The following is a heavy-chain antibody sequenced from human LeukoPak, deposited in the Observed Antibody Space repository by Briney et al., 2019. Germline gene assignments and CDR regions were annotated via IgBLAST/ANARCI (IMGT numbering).Heavy chain of an antibody. D-gene: IGHD3-3*01. J-gene: IGHJ4*02. CDR3: ARRSRGITIFGVAQYFDS. CDR2: INHSGST. CDR1: GGSFGGYY. Sequence: SETLSLTCAVYGGSFGGYYWSWIRQPPGKGLEWIGEINHSGSTNYNPSLKSRVTISVDTSKNQFSLKLSSVTAADTAVYYCARRSRGITIFGVAQYFDSWGQGTLVTVSS. V-gene: IGHV4-34*01.